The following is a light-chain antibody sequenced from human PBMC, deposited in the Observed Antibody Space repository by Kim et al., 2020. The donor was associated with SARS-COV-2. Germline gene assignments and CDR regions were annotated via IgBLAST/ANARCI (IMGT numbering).Light chain of an antibody. CDR2: DVS. Sequence: SVTHSCPGTSRSFGGYNLFCCYHQPPGTAPKLMIYDVSNRASGVPDRFSGSKSGNPASLTISGLQAEGEADYYCNSYTSSSTFVIFGGGTQLTVL. CDR3: NSYTSSSTFVI. V-gene: IGLV2-18*02. CDR1: SRSFGGYNL. J-gene: IGLJ2*01.